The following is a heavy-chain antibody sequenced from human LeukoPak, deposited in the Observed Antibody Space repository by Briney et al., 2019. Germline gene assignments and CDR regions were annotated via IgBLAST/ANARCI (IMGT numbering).Heavy chain of an antibody. CDR3: ARYDYVWGSYGPDDAFDI. Sequence: GGSLRLSCAASGFTFSSYWMHWVRQAPGKGLVWVSRINSDGSSTTYADSVKGRFTISRDNAKNTLYLQMNSLRAEDTAVYYCARYDYVWGSYGPDDAFDIWGQGTMVTVSS. J-gene: IGHJ3*02. CDR2: INSDGSST. V-gene: IGHV3-74*01. D-gene: IGHD3-16*01. CDR1: GFTFSSYW.